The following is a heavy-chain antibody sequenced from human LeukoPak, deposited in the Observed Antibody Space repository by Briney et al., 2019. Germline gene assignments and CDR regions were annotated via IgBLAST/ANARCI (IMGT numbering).Heavy chain of an antibody. CDR1: GFTFSDYY. CDR2: ISPSDNGI. D-gene: IGHD2-21*02. J-gene: IGHJ4*02. Sequence: GGSLRLSCAASGFTFSDYYMSWIRQAPGKGLEWVSYISPSDNGIYYADSVKGRFTILRGNSKNTVFLEMNTLRADDTALYHCVKSREASIWYSLGDYWGQGSLVTVS. CDR3: VKSREASIWYSLGDY. V-gene: IGHV3-11*01.